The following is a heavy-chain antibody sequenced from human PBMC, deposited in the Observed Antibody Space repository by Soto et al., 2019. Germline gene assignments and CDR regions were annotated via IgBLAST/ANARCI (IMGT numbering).Heavy chain of an antibody. V-gene: IGHV4-34*01. CDR2: INHSGST. Sequence: SETLSLTCAVYGGSFSGYYWSWIRQPPGKGLEWIGEINHSGSTNYNPSLKSRVTISVDTSKNQFSLKLSSVTAEDTAVYYCARDPHYDFWSGYLEAISDYWGQGTLVTVSS. J-gene: IGHJ4*02. CDR1: GGSFSGYY. CDR3: ARDPHYDFWSGYLEAISDY. D-gene: IGHD3-3*01.